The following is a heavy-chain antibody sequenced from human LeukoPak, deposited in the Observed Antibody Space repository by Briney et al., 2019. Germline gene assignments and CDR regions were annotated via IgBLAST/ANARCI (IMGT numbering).Heavy chain of an antibody. CDR2: IYPGDSDT. V-gene: IGHV5-51*01. Sequence: GAALEISWKGSGYRFNSYWIGGGRPVPGKGLEGRGIIYPGDSDTRYSPSFQGQVTISADKSISTAYLQWSSLRASDTAMYYCARLGDTSGTYYYYMDVWGKGTTVTVSS. D-gene: IGHD6-19*01. J-gene: IGHJ6*03. CDR1: GYRFNSYW. CDR3: ARLGDTSGTYYYYMDV.